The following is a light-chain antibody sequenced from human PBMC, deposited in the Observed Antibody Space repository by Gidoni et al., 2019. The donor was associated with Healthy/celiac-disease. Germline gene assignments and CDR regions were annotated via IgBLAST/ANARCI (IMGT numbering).Light chain of an antibody. CDR2: AAS. Sequence: DIQMTQSPSSLSASVGDRVTITCRASQSISSYLNWYQQKPGKAPKLLIYAASSLQSGVPSRFSGSGSGTDFTLTISSLQPEDFATYYCQQSYSTRECTFGQGTKLEIK. CDR3: QQSYSTRECT. CDR1: QSISSY. V-gene: IGKV1-39*01. J-gene: IGKJ2*02.